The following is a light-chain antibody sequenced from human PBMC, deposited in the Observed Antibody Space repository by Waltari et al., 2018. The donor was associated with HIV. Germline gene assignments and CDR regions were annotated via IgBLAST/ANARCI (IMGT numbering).Light chain of an antibody. CDR2: QVS. CDR1: QSVGSF. J-gene: IGKJ2*01. CDR3: QQYHTYLT. Sequence: DIRMAQSPSTLSASVGDRVTITCRASQSVGSFLAWYQRKPGKAPKLLIFQVSSLQTGVPSRFSGSGSGTYFTLTSTSLQPEDFASYYCQQYHTYLTFGQGTDLE. V-gene: IGKV1-5*03.